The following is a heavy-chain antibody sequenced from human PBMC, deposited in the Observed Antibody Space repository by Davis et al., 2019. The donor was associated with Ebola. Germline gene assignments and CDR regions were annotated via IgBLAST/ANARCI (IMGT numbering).Heavy chain of an antibody. Sequence: PGGSLRLSCAASGFTFSSYEMNWVRQAPGKGLEWISYISSSGSTMYYAESVKGRFTISRDNAKNSLYLQMNSLRAEDTAVYYCARARGTLFYWGQGTLVTVSS. CDR2: ISSSGSTM. CDR3: ARARGTLFY. CDR1: GFTFSSYE. J-gene: IGHJ4*02. D-gene: IGHD3-10*01. V-gene: IGHV3-48*03.